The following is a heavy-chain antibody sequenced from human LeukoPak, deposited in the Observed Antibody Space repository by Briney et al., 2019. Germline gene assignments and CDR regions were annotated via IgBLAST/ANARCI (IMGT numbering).Heavy chain of an antibody. CDR3: ARGIDY. V-gene: IGHV4-59*08. D-gene: IGHD3-10*01. CDR2: IYYSGST. CDR1: GGSISSYY. Sequence: SETLSLTCTVSGGSISSYYWSWTRQPPGKGLEWIGYIYYSGSTYYNPSLKSRVTISVDTSKNQFSLKLSSVTAADTAVYYCARGIDYWGQGTLVTISS. J-gene: IGHJ4*02.